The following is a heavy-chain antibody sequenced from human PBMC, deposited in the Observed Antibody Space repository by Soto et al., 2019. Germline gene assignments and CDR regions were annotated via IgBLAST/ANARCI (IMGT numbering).Heavy chain of an antibody. CDR3: ARIQASSGWYRGGGKGYYYYGMDV. CDR2: IFSNDEK. Sequence: QVTLKESGPVLVKPTETLTLTCTVSGFSLSNARMGVSWIRQPPGKALEWLAHIFSNDEKSYSTSLKSRLTSSKDTSKSQVGLTMTNMDPVDTATYYTARIQASSGWYRGGGKGYYYYGMDVWGQGTTVTVSS. CDR1: GFSLSNARMG. V-gene: IGHV2-26*01. D-gene: IGHD6-19*01. J-gene: IGHJ6*02.